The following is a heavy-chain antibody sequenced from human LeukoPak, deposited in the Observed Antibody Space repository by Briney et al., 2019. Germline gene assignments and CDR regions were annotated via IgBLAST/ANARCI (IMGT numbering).Heavy chain of an antibody. CDR3: AKEGRITIFAKYYFDY. J-gene: IGHJ4*02. CDR2: ISGSGGST. D-gene: IGHD3-9*01. Sequence: GGSLRLSCAAFGFTFSSYAMSWVRQAPGKGLEWVSAISGSGGSTYYADSVKGRFTISRDNSKNTLYLQMNSLRAEDTAVYYCAKEGRITIFAKYYFDYWGQGTLVTVSS. CDR1: GFTFSSYA. V-gene: IGHV3-23*01.